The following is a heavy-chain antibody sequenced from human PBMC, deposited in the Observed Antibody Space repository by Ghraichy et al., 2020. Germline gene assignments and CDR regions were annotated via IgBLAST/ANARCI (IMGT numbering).Heavy chain of an antibody. J-gene: IGHJ5*02. CDR3: ARGLSAYDSTGRQGS. CDR1: GYTFSSYG. V-gene: IGHV1-18*01. D-gene: IGHD3-22*01. Sequence: ASVKVSCKASGYTFSSYGISWVRQAPGQGLEWMGWIIAYNGNANYAQKFQGRVTMTTDTSTSTAYMELRSLRSDDTAVYYCARGLSAYDSTGRQGSWGQGTLVTVSS. CDR2: IIAYNGNA.